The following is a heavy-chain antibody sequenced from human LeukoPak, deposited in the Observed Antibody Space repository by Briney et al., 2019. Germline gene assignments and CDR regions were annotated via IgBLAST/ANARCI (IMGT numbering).Heavy chain of an antibody. D-gene: IGHD6-19*01. CDR1: GGTFRNYA. CDR3: ARSLAVAVAGAGHGY. V-gene: IGHV1-69*05. CDR2: LIPISDTP. Sequence: SVKVSCKSSGGTFRNYAMSWVRQAPGQGLEWMGGLIPISDTPKYAQKFQGRLTISTDESTSTAYMELSSLTSKDTAVYYCARSLAVAVAGAGHGYWGQGTLVTVSS. J-gene: IGHJ4*02.